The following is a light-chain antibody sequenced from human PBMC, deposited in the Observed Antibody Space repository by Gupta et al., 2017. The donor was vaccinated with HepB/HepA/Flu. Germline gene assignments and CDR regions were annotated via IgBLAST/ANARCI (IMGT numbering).Light chain of an antibody. V-gene: IGKV3-20*01. J-gene: IGKJ1*01. Sequence: EIVLTQSPGNLSLSPGERATLSCRASQSVTSSYLAWYQQKPGQAPRLLIYGTSSRATGIPDRFSGSGSGTDFTLTISRLDPEDFAVYYCQHYGTSLWTFGQGTKVEIK. CDR1: QSVTSSY. CDR2: GTS. CDR3: QHYGTSLWT.